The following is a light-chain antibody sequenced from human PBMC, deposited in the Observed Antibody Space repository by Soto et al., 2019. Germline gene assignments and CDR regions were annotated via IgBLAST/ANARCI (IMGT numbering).Light chain of an antibody. Sequence: DIQMTQSPSSLSASVGDRVSISCRTSQNIDRYLNWYQQKPGKAPQVLISGAASLQSGVQSRFSGSGSGTEFTLSISSLQPEDFATYFCQQSYSAPNTFGQGTRLEI. CDR3: QQSYSAPNT. CDR2: GAA. CDR1: QNIDRY. V-gene: IGKV1-39*01. J-gene: IGKJ2*01.